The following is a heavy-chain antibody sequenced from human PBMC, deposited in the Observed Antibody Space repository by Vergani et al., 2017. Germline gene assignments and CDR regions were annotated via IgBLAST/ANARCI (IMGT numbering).Heavy chain of an antibody. CDR3: ARDRSVEGLRLLSAFDI. J-gene: IGHJ3*02. D-gene: IGHD2-15*01. V-gene: IGHV1-46*01. Sequence: QVQLVQSGAEVKKPGASVKGSCKASGYTFTSYYMHWVRQAPGQGLEWMGIINPSGGSTSYAQKFQGRVTMTRDTSTSTVYMELSSLRSEDTAVYYCARDRSVEGLRLLSAFDIWGQGAMVTVSS. CDR2: INPSGGST. CDR1: GYTFTSYY.